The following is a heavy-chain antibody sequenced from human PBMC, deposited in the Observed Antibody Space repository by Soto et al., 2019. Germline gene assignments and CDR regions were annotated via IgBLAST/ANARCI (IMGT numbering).Heavy chain of an antibody. J-gene: IGHJ6*02. D-gene: IGHD3-3*01. CDR1: GFTFSSYG. Sequence: PGGSLRLSCAASGFTFSSYGMHWVRQAPGKGLEWVAVISYDGSNKYYADSVKGRFTISRDNSKNTLYLQMNSLRAEDTAVYYCAKVWLYYDFWSGYYTTLGYGMDVWGQGTTVTVSS. CDR2: ISYDGSNK. CDR3: AKVWLYYDFWSGYYTTLGYGMDV. V-gene: IGHV3-30*18.